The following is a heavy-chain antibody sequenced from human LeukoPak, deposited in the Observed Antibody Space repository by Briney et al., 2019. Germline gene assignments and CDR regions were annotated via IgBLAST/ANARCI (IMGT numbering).Heavy chain of an antibody. Sequence: ASVKVSCKASGYTFTSYGISWARQAPGQGLEWMGWISAYNGNTNYAQKLQGRVTMTTDTSTSTAYMELRSLRSDDTAVYYCARDRSSYCSSTSCYMGIDYWGQGNLVTVSS. CDR1: GYTFTSYG. CDR2: ISAYNGNT. D-gene: IGHD2-2*02. V-gene: IGHV1-18*01. CDR3: ARDRSSYCSSTSCYMGIDY. J-gene: IGHJ4*02.